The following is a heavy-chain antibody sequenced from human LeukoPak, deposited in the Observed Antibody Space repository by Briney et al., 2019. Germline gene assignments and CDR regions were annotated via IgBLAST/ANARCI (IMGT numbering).Heavy chain of an antibody. CDR2: IYYSGST. D-gene: IGHD3-3*01. CDR1: GGSISSGDYY. CDR3: ARDNQYYDFWSGYYTGWFDP. Sequence: PSETLSLTCTVSGGSISSGDYYWSWIRQPPGKGLEWIGSIYYSGSTYYNPSLKSRVTISVDTSKNQFSLKLSSVTAADTAVYYCARDNQYYDFWSGYYTGWFDPWGQGTLVTVSS. V-gene: IGHV4-39*07. J-gene: IGHJ5*02.